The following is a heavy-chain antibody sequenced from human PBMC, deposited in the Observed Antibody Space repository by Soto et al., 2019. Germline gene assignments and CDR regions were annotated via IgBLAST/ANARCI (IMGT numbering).Heavy chain of an antibody. CDR2: INDEGNNA. D-gene: IGHD1-26*01. J-gene: IGHJ4*02. V-gene: IGHV3-74*01. Sequence: EVQLVQSGGGLIQPGGSLRLSCEASGFIFKMYYLHWVRQTPGKGPLWVARINDEGNNATYVDSVKGRFTISRDNAKNTLYLQMDGLRVEDTGLYYCTRGPRVSSIGTGAYWGQGSLVTVST. CDR1: GFIFKMYY. CDR3: TRGPRVSSIGTGAY.